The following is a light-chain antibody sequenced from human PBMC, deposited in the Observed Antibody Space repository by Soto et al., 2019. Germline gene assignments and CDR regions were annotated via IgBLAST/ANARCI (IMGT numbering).Light chain of an antibody. Sequence: QSVLTQPRSVSGSPGQSVTISCTGTTSNFVGDKYVAWYQQHPGKAPRLMIYDVSKRPSGVPDRFSGSKSGNTASPTISGLQAEDEADYYCCSYVGNYIYVFGTGTRSPS. CDR1: TSNFVGDKY. J-gene: IGLJ1*01. CDR3: CSYVGNYIYV. V-gene: IGLV2-11*01. CDR2: DVS.